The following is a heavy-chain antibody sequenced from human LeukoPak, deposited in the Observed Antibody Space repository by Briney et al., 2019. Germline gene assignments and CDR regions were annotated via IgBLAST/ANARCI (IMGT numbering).Heavy chain of an antibody. CDR3: ARVGALSSSWLLY. CDR1: GFSFDDYA. Sequence: GGSLRLSCAASGFSFDDYAMHWVRQAPGKGLEWVSGINWNSGSIDYAESVKGRFTISRDNAKNSLYLQMNSLRAEDTAVYFCARVGALSSSWLLYWGQGTLVTVSS. V-gene: IGHV3-9*01. J-gene: IGHJ4*02. D-gene: IGHD6-13*01. CDR2: INWNSGSI.